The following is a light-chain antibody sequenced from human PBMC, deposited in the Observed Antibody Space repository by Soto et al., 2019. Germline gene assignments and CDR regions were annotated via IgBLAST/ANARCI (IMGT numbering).Light chain of an antibody. CDR1: QSLAYTY. J-gene: IGKJ2*01. CDR3: MQSTHWPPYT. Sequence: EVVMTQSPLSLPVTLGQPASISCRSSQSLAYTYLTWFHQRPGQSPRRLIYYVSNRDSGVPDRFSGSGSGTDFTLKISRVEAEDAGIYYCMQSTHWPPYTFGQGTKLEIK. V-gene: IGKV2-30*01. CDR2: YVS.